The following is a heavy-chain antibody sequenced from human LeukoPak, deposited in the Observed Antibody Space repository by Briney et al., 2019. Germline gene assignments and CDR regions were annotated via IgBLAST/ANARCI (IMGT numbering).Heavy chain of an antibody. J-gene: IGHJ4*02. CDR2: IYYSGST. CDR1: GGSISSTSYY. V-gene: IGHV4-39*01. D-gene: IGHD1-26*01. Sequence: KPSETLSLTCTVSGGSISSTSYYWVWIRQPPGKGLEWIGSIYYSGSTYYKPSLKSRVTISVDTSKNQFSLKLSSVTAADTAIYYCARRKSGSYFAYWGQGTLVTASS. CDR3: ARRKSGSYFAY.